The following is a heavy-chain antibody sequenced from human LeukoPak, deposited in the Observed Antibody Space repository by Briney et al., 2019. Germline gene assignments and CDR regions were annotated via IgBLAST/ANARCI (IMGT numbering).Heavy chain of an antibody. V-gene: IGHV3-7*01. Sequence: QLGGSLRLSCEASGFTFSSYWMSWVRQAPGKGLEWVANIKQDGSEKYYVDSVKGRFTISRDNVKNSLYLQMNSLRAEETAVYYCARYSAAAGTGSWFDPWGQGTLVTVSS. J-gene: IGHJ5*02. CDR1: GFTFSSYW. D-gene: IGHD6-13*01. CDR3: ARYSAAAGTGSWFDP. CDR2: IKQDGSEK.